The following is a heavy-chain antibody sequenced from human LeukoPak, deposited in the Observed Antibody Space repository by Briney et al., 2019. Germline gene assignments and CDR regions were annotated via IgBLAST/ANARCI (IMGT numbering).Heavy chain of an antibody. CDR2: INPSGGST. Sequence: ASVKVSCTASGYTFTIYYMHWMRQAPGQGLEWMGIINPSGGSTSYAQKFQGRVTMTRDTTTSTVYMKLSSLRSENTAVYDCATGGYGYYDSSGYSYYFDYWGQGTLVTVSS. V-gene: IGHV1-46*01. CDR3: ATGGYGYYDSSGYSYYFDY. J-gene: IGHJ4*02. CDR1: GYTFTIYY. D-gene: IGHD3-22*01.